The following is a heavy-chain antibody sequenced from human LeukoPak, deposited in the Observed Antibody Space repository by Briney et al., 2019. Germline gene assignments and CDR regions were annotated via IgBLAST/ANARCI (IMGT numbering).Heavy chain of an antibody. V-gene: IGHV3-23*01. Sequence: PGGSLRLSCAASGFTFSSYAMSWVRQAPGKGLEWVSGMSGSGGSTYYADSVKGRFTISRDNSKNTLYLQMNTLRAEDTAVYYCAKDREYSYVYDAFDIWGRGTLLTVSS. D-gene: IGHD3-16*01. CDR3: AKDREYSYVYDAFDI. CDR1: GFTFSSYA. J-gene: IGHJ3*02. CDR2: MSGSGGST.